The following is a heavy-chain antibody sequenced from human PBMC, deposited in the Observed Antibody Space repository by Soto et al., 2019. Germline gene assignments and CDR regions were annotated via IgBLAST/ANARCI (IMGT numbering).Heavy chain of an antibody. CDR1: GGSISTGDYY. CDR2: VFYSGST. V-gene: IGHV4-31*11. Sequence: QVQLQESGPGLVKPSQTLSLTCAVSGGSISTGDYYWSWIRQHPGKGLEWIGYVFYSGSTYYNPSLRGRIAMSVDTSKNQFSLNLNSATAADTAVYFCARVRVRLSHLDIVRELYSFDPWGQGTLVTVSS. CDR3: ARVRVRLSHLDIVRELYSFDP. D-gene: IGHD2-8*01. J-gene: IGHJ5*02.